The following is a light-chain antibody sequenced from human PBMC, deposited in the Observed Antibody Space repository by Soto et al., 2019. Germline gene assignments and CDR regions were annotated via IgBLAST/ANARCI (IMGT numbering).Light chain of an antibody. CDR1: SSNIANNA. CDR2: YDD. V-gene: IGLV1-36*01. J-gene: IGLJ2*01. Sequence: QSVLTQPPSVSEAPRQRVTISCSGSSSNIANNAVNWYQQLPGKAPKLLIYYDDLLPSGVSDRFSGSKSGTSASLAISGLQSEDEADYYCAAWDDSLNGVVFGRGTKLTVL. CDR3: AAWDDSLNGVV.